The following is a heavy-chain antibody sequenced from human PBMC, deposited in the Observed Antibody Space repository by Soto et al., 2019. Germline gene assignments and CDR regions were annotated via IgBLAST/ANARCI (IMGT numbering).Heavy chain of an antibody. D-gene: IGHD5-12*01. Sequence: GGSISRSSYYWGWIRQPPGKVREWIGSIYYSGSTYYNPSLKSRVTISVDTSKNQFSLKLSSVTAADTAVYYCARNGIVATVWDHPDFDYWGQGTLVTVSS. J-gene: IGHJ4*02. CDR2: IYYSGST. CDR1: GGSISRSSYY. V-gene: IGHV4-39*01. CDR3: ARNGIVATVWDHPDFDY.